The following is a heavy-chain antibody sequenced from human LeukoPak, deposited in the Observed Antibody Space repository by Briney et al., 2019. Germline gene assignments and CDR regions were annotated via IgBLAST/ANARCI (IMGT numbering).Heavy chain of an antibody. V-gene: IGHV3-23*01. CDR2: ISGSGGST. J-gene: IGHJ4*02. Sequence: GGSLRLSCAASGFTFSSYGMSWVRQAPGKGLEWVSAISGSGGSTYYADSVKGRFTISRDNSKNTLYLQMNSLRAEDTAVYYCATVTYDILTGYQQIGGYFDYWGQGTLVTVSS. D-gene: IGHD3-9*01. CDR3: ATVTYDILTGYQQIGGYFDY. CDR1: GFTFSSYG.